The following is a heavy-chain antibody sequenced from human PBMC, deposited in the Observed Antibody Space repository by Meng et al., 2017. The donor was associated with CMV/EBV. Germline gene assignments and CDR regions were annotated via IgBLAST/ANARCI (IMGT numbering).Heavy chain of an antibody. J-gene: IGHJ3*02. CDR1: GYSFTSYW. V-gene: IGHV5-51*01. D-gene: IGHD3-3*01. CDR2: IYPGDSDT. Sequence: GGSLRLSCKGSGYSFTSYWIGWVRQMPGKGLEWMGIIYPGDSDTRYSPSFQGQVTISADKSISTAYLQWSSLKASDTAMYYCARQYYDFWSGYYPPMGAFDIWGQGTMVTVSS. CDR3: ARQYYDFWSGYYPPMGAFDI.